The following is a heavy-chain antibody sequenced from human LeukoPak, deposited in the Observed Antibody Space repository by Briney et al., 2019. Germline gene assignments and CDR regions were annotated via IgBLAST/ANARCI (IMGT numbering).Heavy chain of an antibody. CDR2: ISSSGSTI. J-gene: IGHJ4*02. Sequence: AGSLRLSCAASGFTFSSYEMNWVRQAPGKGLEWVSYISSSGSTIYYADSVKGRFTISRDNAKNSLYLQMNSLRAEDTAVYYCARIEPSGSRPVDYWGQGTLVTVSS. CDR1: GFTFSSYE. CDR3: ARIEPSGSRPVDY. D-gene: IGHD1-26*01. V-gene: IGHV3-48*03.